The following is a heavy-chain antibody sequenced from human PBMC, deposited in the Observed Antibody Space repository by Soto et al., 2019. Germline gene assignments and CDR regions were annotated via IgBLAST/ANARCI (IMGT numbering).Heavy chain of an antibody. Sequence: SETLSLTCEVSGVSISGNHWSWIRHAPGKGLECVGYVHFSGSTTYNPSLAPRLNISFDMSKSQVYLQLTSVTAADTAVYYCARFGAAAAHDDNWGRGVLVTSPQ. J-gene: IGHJ4*01. D-gene: IGHD6-13*01. CDR1: GVSISGNH. CDR2: VHFSGST. V-gene: IGHV4-59*01. CDR3: ARFGAAAAHDDN.